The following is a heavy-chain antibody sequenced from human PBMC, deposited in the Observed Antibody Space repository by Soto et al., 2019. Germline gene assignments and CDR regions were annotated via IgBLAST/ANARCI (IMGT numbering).Heavy chain of an antibody. Sequence: SETLSLTCTVSGGSISSGGYYWSWIRQHPGKGLEWIGYIYYSGSTYYNPSLKSRVTISVDTSKNQFSLKLSSVTAADTAVYYWARADKDYGDYGGPDYYYYYYMDVWGKGTTVTVSS. CDR3: ARADKDYGDYGGPDYYYYYYMDV. J-gene: IGHJ6*03. CDR2: IYYSGST. D-gene: IGHD4-17*01. V-gene: IGHV4-31*03. CDR1: GGSISSGGYY.